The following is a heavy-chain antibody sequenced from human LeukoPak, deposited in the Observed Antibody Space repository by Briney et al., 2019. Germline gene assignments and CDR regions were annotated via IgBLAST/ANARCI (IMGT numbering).Heavy chain of an antibody. CDR3: TTDREDYSSGYYFPVQFDY. Sequence: GGSLRLSCAASGFTFSDYYMSWIRQAPGKGLEWVSYISSSGSTIYYADSVKGRFTISRDNAKNSLYLQMNSLKTEDTAVYYCTTDREDYSSGYYFPVQFDYWGQGTLVTVSS. D-gene: IGHD3-22*01. CDR1: GFTFSDYY. CDR2: ISSSGSTI. V-gene: IGHV3-11*01. J-gene: IGHJ4*02.